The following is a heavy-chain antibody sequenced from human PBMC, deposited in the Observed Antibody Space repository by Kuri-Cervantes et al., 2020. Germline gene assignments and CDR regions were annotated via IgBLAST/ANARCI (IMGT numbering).Heavy chain of an antibody. V-gene: IGHV1-2*02. CDR3: ARSRDGYNRFLDY. CDR2: INPNSGGT. D-gene: IGHD5-24*01. CDR1: GYTFTGYY. J-gene: IGHJ4*02. Sequence: ASVKVSCKASGYTFTGYYMHWVRQAPGQGLEWMGWINPNSGGTNYVQKFQGRVTMTRDTSISTAYMELSRLRSDDTAVYYCARSRDGYNRFLDYWGQGTLVTVSS.